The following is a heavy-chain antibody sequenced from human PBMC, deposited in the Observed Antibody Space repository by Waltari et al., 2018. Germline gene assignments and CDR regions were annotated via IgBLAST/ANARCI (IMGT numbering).Heavy chain of an antibody. J-gene: IGHJ4*02. CDR2: INPNSGRT. CDR3: ARDLRGDYALDY. Sequence: QVQLVQSGAEVKKPGASVKVSCKASGYTFTAYYLHWLRQAPGQGLEWIGWINPNSGRTNYAQKFQGRVTMTRDTSISTAYMELSRLRSDYTAVYYCARDLRGDYALDYWGQGTLVTVSS. D-gene: IGHD4-17*01. CDR1: GYTFTAYY. V-gene: IGHV1-2*02.